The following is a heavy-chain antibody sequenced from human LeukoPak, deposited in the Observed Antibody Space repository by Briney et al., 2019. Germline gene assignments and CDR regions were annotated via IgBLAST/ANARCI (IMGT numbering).Heavy chain of an antibody. CDR1: GFIFSSYS. J-gene: IGHJ5*02. V-gene: IGHV3-21*01. CDR3: ARDPRIAARRLEWVWFDP. CDR2: ISSSSSSI. Sequence: PGGSLRLSCAASGFIFSSYSMNWVRQAPGRGLEWVSSISSSSSSIYYAASVKGRFTISRDNAKNSLYLQMNSLRAEDTAVYYCARDPRIAARRLEWVWFDPWGQGTLVTVSS. D-gene: IGHD6-6*01.